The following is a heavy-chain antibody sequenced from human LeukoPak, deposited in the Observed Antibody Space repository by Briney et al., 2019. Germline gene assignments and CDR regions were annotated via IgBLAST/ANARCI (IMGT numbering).Heavy chain of an antibody. J-gene: IGHJ6*02. Sequence: GGSLRLSCAASGFIFSTYWMSWVRQAPGKGLEWVANIKEDGSESHYVDSVKGRFTISRDNAKNSLYLQVNGLRAEDTAVYFCAKAGLLWFGESWMDVWGQGTTVTVSS. CDR1: GFIFSTYW. CDR3: AKAGLLWFGESWMDV. V-gene: IGHV3-7*01. D-gene: IGHD3-10*01. CDR2: IKEDGSES.